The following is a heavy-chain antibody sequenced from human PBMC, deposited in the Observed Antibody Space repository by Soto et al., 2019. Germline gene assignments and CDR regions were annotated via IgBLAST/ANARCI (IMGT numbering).Heavy chain of an antibody. CDR3: AHRRWIYYYDDSAQTKNSVFDT. CDR2: IFWDGDQ. Sequence: QLTLKESGPTLVKPTQTLTLTCSLSGFSLNTATVGVGWIRQPPGKAPEWLALIFWDGDQRYSPSLRNRLTITTDTSNTQVVLTMTNLDPVDTATYYCAHRRWIYYYDDSAQTKNSVFDTWGPATLVTVS. V-gene: IGHV2-5*02. CDR1: GFSLNTATVG. J-gene: IGHJ2*01. D-gene: IGHD3-22*01.